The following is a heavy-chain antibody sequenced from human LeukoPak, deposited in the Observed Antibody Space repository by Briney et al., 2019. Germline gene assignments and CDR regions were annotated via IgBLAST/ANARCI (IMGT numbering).Heavy chain of an antibody. Sequence: GRSLRLSCAASGFTFSSYGMHWVRQAPGKGLEWVAVISYDGSNKYYADSVKGRFTISRDNSKNTLYLQMNSLRAEDTAVYYCARTLSWYRDPFDIWGQGTMVTVSS. CDR2: ISYDGSNK. J-gene: IGHJ3*02. V-gene: IGHV3-30*03. D-gene: IGHD6-13*01. CDR1: GFTFSSYG. CDR3: ARTLSWYRDPFDI.